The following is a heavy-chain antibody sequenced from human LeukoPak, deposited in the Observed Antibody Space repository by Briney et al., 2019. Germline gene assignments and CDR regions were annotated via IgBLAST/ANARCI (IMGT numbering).Heavy chain of an antibody. CDR2: IWYDGSNK. J-gene: IGHJ4*02. Sequence: GGSLRLSCAASGFTFSSYGMHWVHQAPGKGLEWVAVIWYDGSNKYYADSVKGRFTISRDNSKNTLYLQMNSLRAEDTAVYYCARDRVGQQLVPGYWGQGTLVTVSS. CDR3: ARDRVGQQLVPGY. V-gene: IGHV3-33*01. CDR1: GFTFSSYG. D-gene: IGHD6-13*01.